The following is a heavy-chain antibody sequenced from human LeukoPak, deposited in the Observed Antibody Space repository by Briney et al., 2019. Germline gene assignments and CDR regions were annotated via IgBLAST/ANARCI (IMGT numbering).Heavy chain of an antibody. D-gene: IGHD2-15*01. Sequence: GGSLRLSCAASGFSFSANWMTWVRQAPGTGLEWVANINPAGTETYYVDPVKGRFTVSRDNAKNLLYLQMNSLRAEDTAVYHCARFGYVAAVDVWGQGTLVTVSS. V-gene: IGHV3-7*01. CDR3: ARFGYVAAVDV. CDR1: GFSFSANW. J-gene: IGHJ4*02. CDR2: INPAGTET.